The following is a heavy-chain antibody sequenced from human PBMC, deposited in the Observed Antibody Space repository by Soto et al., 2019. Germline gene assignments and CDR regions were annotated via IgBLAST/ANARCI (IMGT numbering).Heavy chain of an antibody. D-gene: IGHD3-22*01. CDR1: GYTFTSYG. J-gene: IGHJ4*02. CDR2: ISAYNGNT. Sequence: QVQLVQSGAEVKKPGASVKVSCKASGYTFTSYGISWVRQAPGQGLEWMGWISAYNGNTNYAQKLQGRVTMTTDTSTSTAYMELRSLRSDDTAVYYCARAEYYDSSGYPKGEFDYWGQGTLVTVSS. CDR3: ARAEYYDSSGYPKGEFDY. V-gene: IGHV1-18*01.